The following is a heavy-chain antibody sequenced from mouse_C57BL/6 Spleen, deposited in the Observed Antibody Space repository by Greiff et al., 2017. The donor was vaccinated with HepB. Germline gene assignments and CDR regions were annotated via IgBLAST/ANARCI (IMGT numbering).Heavy chain of an antibody. J-gene: IGHJ4*01. CDR1: GYTFTDYN. V-gene: IGHV1-22*01. D-gene: IGHD2-4*01. Sequence: VQLQQSGPELVKPGASVKMSCKASGYTFTDYNMHWVKQSHGKSLEWIGYINPNNGGTSYNQKFKGKATLTVTKSSSTAYMELRSLTAEDSAVYYCANDYDGGYAMDYWGQGTSVTVSS. CDR3: ANDYDGGYAMDY. CDR2: INPNNGGT.